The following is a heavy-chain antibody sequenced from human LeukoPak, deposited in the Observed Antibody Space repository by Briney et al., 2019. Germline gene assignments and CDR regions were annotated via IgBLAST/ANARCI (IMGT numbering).Heavy chain of an antibody. D-gene: IGHD6-13*01. J-gene: IGHJ4*02. CDR3: ARLLAAPNTKNC. CDR2: IYGIGSA. CDR1: AFTVSNNY. V-gene: IGHV3-53*01. Sequence: GGSLKLSCAVSAFTVSNNYMSWVRQAPGKGLEWVSLIYGIGSAYYADSVKGRFTISRDNSRNTLYLQMNSLRAEDTAVYYCARLLAAPNTKNCWGQGTLVTVSS.